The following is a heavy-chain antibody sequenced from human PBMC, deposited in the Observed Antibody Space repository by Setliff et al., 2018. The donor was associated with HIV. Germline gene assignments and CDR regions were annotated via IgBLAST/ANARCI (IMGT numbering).Heavy chain of an antibody. D-gene: IGHD1-1*01. CDR3: ATVDGTRYLDY. CDR2: IHYNEKT. CDR1: GGSASNSRYY. Sequence: PSETLSLTCTVSGGSASNSRYYWAWIRPPPGKGLEYIGSIHYNEKTYYNPSLKSRVTISIDTSKNQFSLNLTAVTAADTAVYYCATVDGTRYLDYWGQGKLVTVSS. V-gene: IGHV4-39*01. J-gene: IGHJ4*02.